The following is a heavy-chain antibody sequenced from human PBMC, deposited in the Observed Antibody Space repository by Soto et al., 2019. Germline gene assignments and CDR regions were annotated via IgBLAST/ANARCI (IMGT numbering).Heavy chain of an antibody. CDR1: GFTFSSYA. V-gene: IGHV3-30*18. Sequence: QVHLVESGGGVVQPGKSLRLSCAASGFTFSSYAMHWVRQAPGKGLEWVAVISDDGNVKYYADSVKGRFTISRDNSRNALYLQMSSLRSEDTGLYYCAKVANAVHFGPLKKNDAFDVWGQGTLVTVS. CDR3: AKVANAVHFGPLKKNDAFDV. D-gene: IGHD3-3*02. CDR2: ISDDGNVK. J-gene: IGHJ3*01.